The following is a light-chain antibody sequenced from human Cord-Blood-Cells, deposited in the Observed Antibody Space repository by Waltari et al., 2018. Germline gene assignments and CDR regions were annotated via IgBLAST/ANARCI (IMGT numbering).Light chain of an antibody. CDR3: QQRSVAA. CDR2: DAS. Sequence: EIVLTQSPATLSLSPGERATLSCRASQSVSSYLAWYQQKPGQAPRLLIYDASNRATGIPARFSGSGSGTDFTRTISSLEPEDFAVYYCQQRSVAAFGGGTKVEIK. J-gene: IGKJ4*01. CDR1: QSVSSY. V-gene: IGKV3-11*01.